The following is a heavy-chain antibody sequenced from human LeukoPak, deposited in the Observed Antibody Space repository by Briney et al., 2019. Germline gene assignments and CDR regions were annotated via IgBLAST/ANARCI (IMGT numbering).Heavy chain of an antibody. CDR3: AKDITAAGETFDY. J-gene: IGHJ4*02. D-gene: IGHD6-13*01. Sequence: GRSLRLSCAASGFTFDDYAMHWVRQAPGKGLEWVSGISWNSGSIGYADSVKGRFTISRDNAKNSLYLQMNSLRAEDTALYYCAKDITAAGETFDYWGQGTLVTVSS. CDR1: GFTFDDYA. CDR2: ISWNSGSI. V-gene: IGHV3-9*01.